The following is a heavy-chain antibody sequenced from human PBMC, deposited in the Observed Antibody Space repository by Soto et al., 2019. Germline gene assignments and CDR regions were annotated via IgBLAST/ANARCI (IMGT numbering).Heavy chain of an antibody. CDR3: ARVGLKLQWLVPENYYCGMDF. V-gene: IGHV6-1*01. J-gene: IGHJ6*02. CDR1: GDSVSSNSAA. CDR2: TYYRSKWYN. D-gene: IGHD6-19*01. Sequence: SQTLSLTCAISGDSVSSNSAAWNWIRQSPSRGLEWLGRTYYRSKWYNDYAVSVKSRITINPDTSKNQFSLQLNSVTPEDTAVYYCARVGLKLQWLVPENYYCGMDFWCQGTTVT.